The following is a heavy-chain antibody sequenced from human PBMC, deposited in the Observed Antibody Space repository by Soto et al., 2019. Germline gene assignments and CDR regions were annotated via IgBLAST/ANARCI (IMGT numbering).Heavy chain of an antibody. Sequence: GESLKISCKGSGYSFTTYWIGWVRQLPGQGLEWVAVIWYDGNNKYYADSVKGRFTISRDNSNNTLYVQMTSLRAEDTAVYYCARGLHSLFDYWGQGTLVTVSS. V-gene: IGHV3-33*01. CDR3: ARGLHSLFDY. CDR1: GYSFTTYW. J-gene: IGHJ4*02. D-gene: IGHD2-21*01. CDR2: IWYDGNNK.